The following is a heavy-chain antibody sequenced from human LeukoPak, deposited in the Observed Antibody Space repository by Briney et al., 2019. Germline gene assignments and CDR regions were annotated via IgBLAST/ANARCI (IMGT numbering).Heavy chain of an antibody. Sequence: GASVKVSCKASGYTFSTYGISWVRQAPGQRLEWMGWISAYNGNTNYAQKLQGRVTMTTDTSTSTAYMELRSLRSDDTAVYYCARSAAVEMATFMNSWGQGTLVTVSS. CDR1: GYTFSTYG. J-gene: IGHJ4*02. V-gene: IGHV1-18*01. CDR2: ISAYNGNT. CDR3: ARSAAVEMATFMNS. D-gene: IGHD5-24*01.